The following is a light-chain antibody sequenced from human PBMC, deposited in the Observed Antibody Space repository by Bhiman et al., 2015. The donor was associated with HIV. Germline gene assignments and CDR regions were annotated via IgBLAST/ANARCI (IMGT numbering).Light chain of an antibody. CDR3: QAWDSSTGGV. CDR1: RLGDKY. V-gene: IGLV3-1*01. J-gene: IGLJ3*02. CDR2: EDT. Sequence: SYELTQPPSVSVSPGRTASITCSGDRLGDKYACWYQQKPGQSPVLVIYEDTKRPSGIPERFSGSNSGNTATLTITGTQPMDEADYYCQAWDSSTGGVFGGGTKLTVL.